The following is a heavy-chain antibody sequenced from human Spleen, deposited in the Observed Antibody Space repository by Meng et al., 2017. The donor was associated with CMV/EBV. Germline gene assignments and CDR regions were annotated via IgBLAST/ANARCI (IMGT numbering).Heavy chain of an antibody. V-gene: IGHV3-30*02. CDR2: IRYDGSNK. D-gene: IGHD6-13*01. CDR3: AKDILGGAAAGRGFDY. Sequence: LSLTCAASGFTFSSYGMHWVRQAPGKGLEWVAFIRYDGSNKYYADSVKGRFTISRDNSKNTLYLQMNSLRAEDTAIYYCAKDILGGAAAGRGFDYWGQGTLVTVSS. CDR1: GFTFSSYG. J-gene: IGHJ4*02.